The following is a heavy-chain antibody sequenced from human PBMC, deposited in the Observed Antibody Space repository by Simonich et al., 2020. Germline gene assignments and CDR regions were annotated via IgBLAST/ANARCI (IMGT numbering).Heavy chain of an antibody. CDR2: INPTSGGT. V-gene: IGHV1-2*02. Sequence: QVQLVQSGAEVKKPGASVKVSCKASGYTFTGYFMHWVRQAPGQGLEGMGWINPTSGGTNYAQKFQGRVTRTSDTSISTAYMELSRLRSDDTAVYYCARGALTGDYYYMDVWGKGTTVTVSS. CDR3: ARGALTGDYYYMDV. D-gene: IGHD7-27*01. J-gene: IGHJ6*03. CDR1: GYTFTGYF.